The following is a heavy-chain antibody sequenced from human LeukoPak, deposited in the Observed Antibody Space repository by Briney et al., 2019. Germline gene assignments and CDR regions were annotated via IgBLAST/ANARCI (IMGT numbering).Heavy chain of an antibody. J-gene: IGHJ6*02. Sequence: KPSETLSLTCAVYGGSFSGYYWSWIRQPPGKGLEWIGEISHSGSTNYNPSLKSRVTISVDTSKNQFSLKLSSVTAADTAVYYCARGHYYDSSGYPLYYYYYGMDVWGQGTTVTVSS. D-gene: IGHD3-22*01. CDR3: ARGHYYDSSGYPLYYYYYGMDV. CDR2: ISHSGST. CDR1: GGSFSGYY. V-gene: IGHV4-34*01.